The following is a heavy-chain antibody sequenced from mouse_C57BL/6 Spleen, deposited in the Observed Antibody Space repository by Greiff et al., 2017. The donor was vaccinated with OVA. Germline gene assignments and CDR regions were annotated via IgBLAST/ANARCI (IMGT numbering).Heavy chain of an antibody. CDR3: ARRGLYYYGSSPYYYAMDY. CDR2: IYPSDSET. Sequence: QVQLQQPGAELVRPGSSVKLSCKASGYTFTSYWMDWVKQRPGQGLEWIGNIYPSDSETHYNQKFKDKATLTVDKSSSTAYMQLSSLTSEDSAVYYCARRGLYYYGSSPYYYAMDYWGQGTSVTVSS. D-gene: IGHD1-1*01. J-gene: IGHJ4*01. CDR1: GYTFTSYW. V-gene: IGHV1-61*01.